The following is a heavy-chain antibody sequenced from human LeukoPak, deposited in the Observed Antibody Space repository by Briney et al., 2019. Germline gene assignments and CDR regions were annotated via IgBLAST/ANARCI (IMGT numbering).Heavy chain of an antibody. CDR1: GFTFSTYG. CDR3: AKDRHDYSNSFDY. V-gene: IGHV3-30*18. J-gene: IGHJ4*02. D-gene: IGHD4-11*01. Sequence: GGSLRLSCAASGFTFSTYGMHWVRQAPGKGLEWVAVISYDGSNKYYADSVKGRFTISRDNSKNTLYLQMNSLRAEDTAVFYCAKDRHDYSNSFDYWGQGTLVTVFS. CDR2: ISYDGSNK.